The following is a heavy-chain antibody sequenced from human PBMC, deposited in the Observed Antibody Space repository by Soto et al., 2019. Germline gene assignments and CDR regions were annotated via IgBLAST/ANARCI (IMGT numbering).Heavy chain of an antibody. D-gene: IGHD6-19*01. J-gene: IGHJ4*02. CDR1: GGSISSGGYY. Sequence: QVQLQESGPGLVKPSQTLSLTCTVSGGSISSGGYYWSWIRQHPGKGLEWIGYIYYSGSTYYNPALKSRVTISVDTSKNHFSLKLSSVTAADTPVYYCARRFRSQIAVAGRDNYFVCWGQGTLVTVSS. V-gene: IGHV4-31*03. CDR3: ARRFRSQIAVAGRDNYFVC. CDR2: IYYSGST.